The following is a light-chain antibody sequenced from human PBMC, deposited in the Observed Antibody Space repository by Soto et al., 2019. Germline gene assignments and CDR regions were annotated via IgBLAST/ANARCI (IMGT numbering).Light chain of an antibody. V-gene: IGKV1-5*01. J-gene: IGKJ2*01. CDR3: QQYNSYSVT. CDR1: QNINKW. CDR2: DAS. Sequence: DIQMTQSPSTLSASVGDRVTITCRASQNINKWLAWYQHKPGKAPKVLIYDASSLESGVPSRFSGSGSGTEFTLTISSLQPDDFATYYCQQYNSYSVTFGQGTKLEIK.